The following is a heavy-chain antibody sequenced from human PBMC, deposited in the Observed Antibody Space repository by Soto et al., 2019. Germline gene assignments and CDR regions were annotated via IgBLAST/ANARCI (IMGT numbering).Heavy chain of an antibody. Sequence: GGSVRLSCATSGFIFSDNWVSWLRQSPGKGLEWVAHISQDGSQTLYVDSVKGRFTISRDNAESSLFLQMKSLRADDTAVYHCVSWGDIVVYNDWGQGVLVTVSS. CDR1: GFIFSDNW. J-gene: IGHJ1*01. V-gene: IGHV3-7*01. D-gene: IGHD2-8*02. CDR3: VSWGDIVVYND. CDR2: ISQDGSQT.